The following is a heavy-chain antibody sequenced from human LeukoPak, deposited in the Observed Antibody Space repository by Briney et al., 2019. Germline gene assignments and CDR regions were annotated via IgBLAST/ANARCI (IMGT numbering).Heavy chain of an antibody. CDR1: GFTFSSFG. Sequence: PGGSLRLSCAASGFTFSSFGMHWVRQAPDKGLEWVAFIRYDGSNKYYADSVKGRFTISRDNSKNTLYLQMNSLRAEDTAVYYCAKGASSGWYFDYWGQGTLVTVSS. CDR3: AKGASSGWYFDY. V-gene: IGHV3-30*02. D-gene: IGHD6-19*01. J-gene: IGHJ4*02. CDR2: IRYDGSNK.